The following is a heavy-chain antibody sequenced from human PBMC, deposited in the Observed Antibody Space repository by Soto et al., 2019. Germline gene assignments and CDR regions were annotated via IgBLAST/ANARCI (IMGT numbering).Heavy chain of an antibody. Sequence: HPGGSLRLSCAASGFTFDNYGMSWVRQAPGKGLEWVSIISGRGGRTSYADSVKGRFTISRDNSKNSLYLQMNSLRDEDTAVYYCAGGIVGASTNYYYYGMDVWGQGTTVTVSS. D-gene: IGHD1-26*01. V-gene: IGHV3-23*01. J-gene: IGHJ6*02. CDR3: AGGIVGASTNYYYYGMDV. CDR1: GFTFDNYG. CDR2: ISGRGGRT.